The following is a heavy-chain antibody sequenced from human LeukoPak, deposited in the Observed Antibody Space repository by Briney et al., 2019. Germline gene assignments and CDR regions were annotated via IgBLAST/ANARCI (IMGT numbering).Heavy chain of an antibody. J-gene: IGHJ4*02. CDR2: INTKSDKV. CDR1: GVTFSGLY. V-gene: IGHV3-48*02. CDR3: ARGPLFSYGHWYFDY. Sequence: PGGSLRLSCAASGVTFSGLYMNWVRQAPGKGLEWISYINTKSDKVYYADSMRGRFTISRDNAKNSLYLQINILREEDTAVYYCARGPLFSYGHWYFDYWGQGTLVTVSS. D-gene: IGHD5-18*01.